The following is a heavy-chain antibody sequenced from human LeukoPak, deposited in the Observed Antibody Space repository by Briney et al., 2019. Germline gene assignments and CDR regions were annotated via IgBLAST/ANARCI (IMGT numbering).Heavy chain of an antibody. V-gene: IGHV3-23*01. CDR2: ISGSGGST. J-gene: IGHJ3*02. Sequence: GGSLRLSCAASGFTFSSYAMSWVRQAPGKGLEWVSAISGSGGSTYYADSVKGRFTISRDNSKNTLYLQVNSLRAEDTAVYYCAKDFGRGIVVVPAAFYDAFDIWGQGTMVTVSS. CDR3: AKDFGRGIVVVPAAFYDAFDI. D-gene: IGHD2-2*01. CDR1: GFTFSSYA.